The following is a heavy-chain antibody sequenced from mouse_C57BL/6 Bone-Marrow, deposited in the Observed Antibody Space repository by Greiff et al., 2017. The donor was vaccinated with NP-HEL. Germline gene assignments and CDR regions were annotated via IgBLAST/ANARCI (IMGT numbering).Heavy chain of an antibody. CDR3: AYYDYDYYAMDY. CDR1: GYSITSDYA. D-gene: IGHD2-4*01. CDR2: ISYSGST. V-gene: IGHV3-2*02. Sequence: EVQLQESGPGLVKPSQSLSLTCTVTGYSITSDYAWNWIRQFPGNKLEWMGYISYSGSTSYNPSLKSRISITRDTSKNQFFLQLNSVTTEDTATYYCAYYDYDYYAMDYWGQGTSVTVSS. J-gene: IGHJ4*01.